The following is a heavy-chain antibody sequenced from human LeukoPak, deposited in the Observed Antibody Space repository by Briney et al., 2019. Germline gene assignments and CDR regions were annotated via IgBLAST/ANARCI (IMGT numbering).Heavy chain of an antibody. CDR2: IYYSGSI. J-gene: IGHJ4*02. Sequence: SETLSPTCTVAGGSISSYYWSWIRQPPGKGLEWIGYIYYSGSINYNPSLKSRVTISVDTSKNQFSLKLSSVTAADTAVYYCARDDSGYDYFDNWGQGTLVTVSS. CDR1: GGSISSYY. CDR3: ARDDSGYDYFDN. D-gene: IGHD5-12*01. V-gene: IGHV4-59*01.